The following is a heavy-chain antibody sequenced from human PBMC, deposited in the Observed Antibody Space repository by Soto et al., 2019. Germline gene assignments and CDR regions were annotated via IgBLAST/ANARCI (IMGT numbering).Heavy chain of an antibody. CDR2: ITSTSTYI. Sequence: EVQLVESGGGLVKPGGSLRLSCAASGFTFTRYSMNWVRQAPGKGLEWVSSITSTSTYIYYTDSLKGRFTISRDNANNSLFLQMNSLGPGDTAVYYCARDGARDRGDKGFDYWGQGTVVTVSS. CDR3: ARDGARDRGDKGFDY. V-gene: IGHV3-21*01. D-gene: IGHD2-21*02. CDR1: GFTFTRYS. J-gene: IGHJ4*02.